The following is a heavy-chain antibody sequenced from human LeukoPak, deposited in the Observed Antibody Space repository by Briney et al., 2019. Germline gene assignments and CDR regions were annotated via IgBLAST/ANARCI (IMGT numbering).Heavy chain of an antibody. CDR3: ARVPGVRGPLNN. CDR2: INSDGSST. J-gene: IGHJ4*02. CDR1: GFTFSSYW. D-gene: IGHD3-10*01. Sequence: GGSLRPSCAASGFTFSSYWTHCVRQAPGEGLVWVSRINSDGSSTSYAASVKGRFTISRDNAKNTLYLQMNSLRAEDTAVYYCARVPGVRGPLNNWGQGTLVTVSS. V-gene: IGHV3-74*01.